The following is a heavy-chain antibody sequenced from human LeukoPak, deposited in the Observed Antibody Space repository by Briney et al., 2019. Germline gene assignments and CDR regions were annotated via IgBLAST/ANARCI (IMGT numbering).Heavy chain of an antibody. Sequence: SETLSLTCTVSGGSISSYYWSWIRQPPGKGLEWIGYIYYSGSTNYNPSLKSRVTISVDTSKNQFSLNLSSVTAADTAVYYCARGRGYYQDYWGQGTLVTVSS. CDR1: GGSISSYY. CDR2: IYYSGST. J-gene: IGHJ4*02. D-gene: IGHD3-22*01. V-gene: IGHV4-59*12. CDR3: ARGRGYYQDY.